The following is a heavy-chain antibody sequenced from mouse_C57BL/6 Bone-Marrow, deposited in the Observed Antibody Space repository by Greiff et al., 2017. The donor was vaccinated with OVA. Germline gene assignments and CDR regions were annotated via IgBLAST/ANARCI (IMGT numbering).Heavy chain of an antibody. D-gene: IGHD1-1*01. Sequence: EVQRVESGGDLVKPGGSLKLSCAASGFTFSSYGMSWVRQTPDKRLEWVATISSGGSYTYYPDSVKGRFTISRDNAKNTLYLQMSSLKSEDTAMYYCARSTVGYFDVWGTGTTVTVSS. CDR2: ISSGGSYT. CDR3: ARSTVGYFDV. V-gene: IGHV5-6*01. J-gene: IGHJ1*03. CDR1: GFTFSSYG.